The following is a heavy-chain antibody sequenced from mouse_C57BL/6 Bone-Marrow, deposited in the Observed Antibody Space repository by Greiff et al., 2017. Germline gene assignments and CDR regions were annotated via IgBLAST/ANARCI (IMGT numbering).Heavy chain of an antibody. Sequence: QVQLQQPGAELVKPGASVKLSCKASGYTFTSYWMHWVKQRPGQGLEWIGMIHPNSGSTNYNEKFKSKATLTVDKSSSPAYMQLSSLTSEDSAVYYCARYLGYYEDWFAYWGQGTLVTVSA. CDR1: GYTFTSYW. CDR3: ARYLGYYEDWFAY. D-gene: IGHD2-3*01. J-gene: IGHJ3*01. V-gene: IGHV1-64*01. CDR2: IHPNSGST.